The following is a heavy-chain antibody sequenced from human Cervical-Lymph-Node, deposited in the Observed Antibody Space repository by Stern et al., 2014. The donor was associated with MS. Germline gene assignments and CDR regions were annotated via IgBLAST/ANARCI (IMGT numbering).Heavy chain of an antibody. J-gene: IGHJ3*01. CDR3: VRRRDSAGYDTFDL. V-gene: IGHV5-51*01. CDR2: IYPADSDT. Sequence: EVQLVESGAEVKKPGESLKISCRTSGYTFSNFWIGWVRQMPGKGLEWMGGIYPADSDTTYSPSFQGQVTISAYESISTAYLQWRSLKASDTAMYYCVRRRDSAGYDTFDLWGQGTMLIVSS. CDR1: GYTFSNFW. D-gene: IGHD3-22*01.